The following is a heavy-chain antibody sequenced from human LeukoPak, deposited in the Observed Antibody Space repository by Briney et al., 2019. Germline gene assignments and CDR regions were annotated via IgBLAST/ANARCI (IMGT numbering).Heavy chain of an antibody. D-gene: IGHD6-19*01. CDR1: GFTFSSYW. CDR3: ARDSTESVADYYFDY. J-gene: IGHJ4*02. CDR2: IKQDGSEK. V-gene: IGHV3-7*01. Sequence: GGSLRLSCAASGFTFSSYWMIWVRQAPGKGLEWVANIKQDGSEKYYVDSVKGRFTISRDNAKNSLYLQMNSLRAEDTAVYYCARDSTESVADYYFDYWGQGTLVTVSS.